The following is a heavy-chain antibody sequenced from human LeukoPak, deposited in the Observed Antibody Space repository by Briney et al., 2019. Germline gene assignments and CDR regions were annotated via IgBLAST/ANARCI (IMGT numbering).Heavy chain of an antibody. D-gene: IGHD1-1*01. CDR3: ARQGTGTTPDRPFYYYYGMDV. Sequence: KPGGSLRLSCAASVFTFSDYYMSWIRQAPGKGLEWVSYISSSDSTIYYADSVKFRFTISRDNAKNSLYLQMNSLRAEDTAVYYCARQGTGTTPDRPFYYYYGMDVWGQGTTVTVSS. V-gene: IGHV3-11*01. CDR2: ISSSDSTI. CDR1: VFTFSDYY. J-gene: IGHJ6*02.